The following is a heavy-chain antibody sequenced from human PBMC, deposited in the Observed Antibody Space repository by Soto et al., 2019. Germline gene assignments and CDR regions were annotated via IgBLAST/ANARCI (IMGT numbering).Heavy chain of an antibody. CDR3: ARDNSGANFGY. J-gene: IGHJ4*02. CDR2: INPKNGDT. Sequence: QVQLLQSGAEVKKPGASVKVSCKASGYRFIDFFLHWVRQAPGQGLEWMGWINPKNGDTNYAQKFPGKGHKTRETAIRLALLDLSRLNSGDTAVYYCARDNSGANFGYWGQGALVTVS. D-gene: IGHD2-15*01. CDR1: GYRFIDFF. V-gene: IGHV1-2*02.